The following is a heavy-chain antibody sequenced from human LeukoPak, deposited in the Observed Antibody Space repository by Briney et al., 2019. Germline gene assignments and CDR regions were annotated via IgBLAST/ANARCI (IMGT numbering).Heavy chain of an antibody. CDR1: GGSISSGGYY. D-gene: IGHD3-10*01. Sequence: SQTLSLTCTVSGGSISSGGYYWSWIRQHPGKRLEWIGYIYYSGSTYYNPSLKSRVTISVDTSKNQFSLKLSSVTAADTAVYYCARALWFGELSTNNWFDPWGQGTLVTVSS. J-gene: IGHJ5*02. CDR2: IYYSGST. CDR3: ARALWFGELSTNNWFDP. V-gene: IGHV4-31*03.